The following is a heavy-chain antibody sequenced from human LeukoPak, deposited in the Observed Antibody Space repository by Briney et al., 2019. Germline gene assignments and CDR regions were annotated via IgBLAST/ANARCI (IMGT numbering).Heavy chain of an antibody. V-gene: IGHV4-4*07. CDR2: MYTSGSA. CDR3: ATERSRGLAL. D-gene: IGHD2-2*01. J-gene: IGHJ5*02. Sequence: SETLSLTCTVPGDSTSGYYWSWIRQPAEKGLEWIGRMYTSGSANYNPSLKSRVTMSLDTSKKLFSLQMSSVTAADTAIYYCATERSRGLALWGQGALVIVSS. CDR1: GDSTSGYY.